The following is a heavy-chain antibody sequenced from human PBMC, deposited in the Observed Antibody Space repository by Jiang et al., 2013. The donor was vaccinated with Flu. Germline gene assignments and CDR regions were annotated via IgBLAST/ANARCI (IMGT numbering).Heavy chain of an antibody. CDR3: AAATSVTMWAFAF. J-gene: IGHJ3*01. D-gene: IGHD3-10*02. V-gene: IGHV4-30-4*01. Sequence: SQTLSLTCTVSSGSISSGDYYWNWIRQPPGKGLEWIGLVHYTGRTTYNPSLKSRLNLSIDTSNSQFSLRLSSVTAADTAEYFCAAATSVTMWAFAFWGQGTMVTVSS. CDR1: SGSISSGDYY. CDR2: VHYTGRT.